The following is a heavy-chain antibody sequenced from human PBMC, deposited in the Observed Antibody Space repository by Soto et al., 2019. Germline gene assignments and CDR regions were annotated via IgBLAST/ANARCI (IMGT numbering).Heavy chain of an antibody. CDR3: ARDRYSNSPFFDY. V-gene: IGHV4-61*01. Sequence: PSETLSLTCTVSGGSVSSTSHFWSWIRQPPGEGLEWIGYIYYSGSTNYNPSLKSRVSMSVDTPKNQFSLKLTSVTAADTAVYYCARDRYSNSPFFDYWGQGALVTVSS. J-gene: IGHJ4*02. CDR1: GGSVSSTSHF. D-gene: IGHD6-6*01. CDR2: IYYSGST.